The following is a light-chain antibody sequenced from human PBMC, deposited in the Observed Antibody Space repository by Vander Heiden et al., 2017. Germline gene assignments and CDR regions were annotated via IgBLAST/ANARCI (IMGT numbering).Light chain of an antibody. CDR3: QQENSLPVT. Sequence: DIQLTQSPSSLSASVGDRVTITCQASQDISNYFNWYQQKPGKAPKLLIYDASNLETGVPSRFSGSGSATDFTFTITSLQPEDFATYYCQQENSLPVTFGGGTMVEIK. CDR2: DAS. J-gene: IGKJ4*01. V-gene: IGKV1-33*01. CDR1: QDISNY.